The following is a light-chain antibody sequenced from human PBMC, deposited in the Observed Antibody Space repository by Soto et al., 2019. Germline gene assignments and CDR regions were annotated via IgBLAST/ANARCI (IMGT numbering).Light chain of an antibody. V-gene: IGKV1-5*03. CDR3: QHYNSYSEA. J-gene: IGKJ1*01. CDR1: QSITKL. CDR2: QAS. Sequence: NQMTQSPSTLSASVGDRVTITCRASQSITKLLAWYQQKPGKAPKVLIYQASSLESGVPSRFSGSGSGTEFTLTISSLQPDDFATYYCQHYNSYSEAFGQGTKVDI.